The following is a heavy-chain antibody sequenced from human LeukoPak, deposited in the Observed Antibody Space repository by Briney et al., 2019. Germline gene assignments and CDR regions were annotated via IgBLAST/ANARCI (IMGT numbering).Heavy chain of an antibody. V-gene: IGHV4-31*03. Sequence: TSQTLSLTCTVSGGSISSGGYYWSWIRQHPGKGLEWIGYIYYSGSTYYNPSLKSRVTISVDTSKNQFSLKLSSVTAADTAVYYCARDKHYYDSSGYYEEAFDYWGQGTLVTVSS. J-gene: IGHJ4*02. CDR1: GGSISSGGYY. CDR3: ARDKHYYDSSGYYEEAFDY. CDR2: IYYSGST. D-gene: IGHD3-22*01.